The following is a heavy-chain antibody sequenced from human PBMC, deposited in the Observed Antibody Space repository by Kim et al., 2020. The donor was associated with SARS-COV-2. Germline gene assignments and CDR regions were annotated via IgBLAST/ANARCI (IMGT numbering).Heavy chain of an antibody. V-gene: IGHV3-64D*06. J-gene: IGHJ5*02. CDR3: VKDLTYSYDL. Sequence: GGSLRLSCSASLFTFSDYAMHWVRQAPGRGLEPVATVSISGDKTYYGDSVKGRFTISRDNSKNTQHLQMSSLRADDTAIYYCVKDLTYSYDLWGQGTLVIVSS. CDR1: LFTFSDYA. CDR2: VSISGDKT. D-gene: IGHD5-18*01.